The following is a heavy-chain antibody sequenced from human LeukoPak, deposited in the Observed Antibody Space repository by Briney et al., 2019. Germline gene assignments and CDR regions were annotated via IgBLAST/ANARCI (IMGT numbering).Heavy chain of an antibody. V-gene: IGHV5-51*01. Sequence: GESLKISCKGSGYSFTSYWIGWVRQMPGKGLEWMGIIYPGDSDTRYSPSFQGQVTISADKSISTAYLQWSSLKASDTAMYYCAKQKYYGSGSYDAFDIWGQRTMVTVSS. CDR3: AKQKYYGSGSYDAFDI. J-gene: IGHJ3*02. D-gene: IGHD3-10*01. CDR2: IYPGDSDT. CDR1: GYSFTSYW.